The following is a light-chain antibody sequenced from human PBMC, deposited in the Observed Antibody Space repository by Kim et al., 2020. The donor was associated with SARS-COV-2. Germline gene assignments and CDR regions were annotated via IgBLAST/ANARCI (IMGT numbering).Light chain of an antibody. J-gene: IGKJ1*01. CDR3: MQGTDWPWT. CDR2: KVS. V-gene: IGKV2-30*02. Sequence: PASISCRSSQSFVHSDGNTYLNWLQQRPGQSPRRLIYKVSKRDSGVPDRFSGSGSGTDFTLKISRVEAEDVGVYYCMQGTDWPWTFGQGTKVDIK. CDR1: QSFVHSDGNTY.